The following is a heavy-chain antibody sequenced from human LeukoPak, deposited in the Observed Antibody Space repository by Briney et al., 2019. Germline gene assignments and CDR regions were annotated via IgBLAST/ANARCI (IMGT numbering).Heavy chain of an antibody. V-gene: IGHV1-69*04. CDR1: GYTFTAYY. J-gene: IGHJ5*02. CDR3: ARDVVVVVAATVSQNWFDP. D-gene: IGHD2-15*01. Sequence: SVKVSCKASGYTFTAYYIHWVRQAPGQGLEWMGRIIPILGIANYAQKFQGRVTITADKSTSTAYMELSSLRSEDTAVYYCARDVVVVVAATVSQNWFDPWGQGTLVTVSS. CDR2: IIPILGIA.